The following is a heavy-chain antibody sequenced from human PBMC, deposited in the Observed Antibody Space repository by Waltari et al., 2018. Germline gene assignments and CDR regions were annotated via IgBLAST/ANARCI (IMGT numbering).Heavy chain of an antibody. D-gene: IGHD5-18*01. CDR3: ARKGGRGYPYGPFFYDH. J-gene: IGHJ4*02. CDR1: GCTFSDYW. Sequence: EVHLVQAGGDLVQPGGSLRLPCADAGCTFSDYWLHCVRQVPGRGLVWVGRINIDGSYISYADSVKGRFTISRDNTKNTVYLQLNSLRVEDTGVYYCARKGGRGYPYGPFFYDHWGQGTLVTVSS. CDR2: INIDGSYI. V-gene: IGHV3-74*01.